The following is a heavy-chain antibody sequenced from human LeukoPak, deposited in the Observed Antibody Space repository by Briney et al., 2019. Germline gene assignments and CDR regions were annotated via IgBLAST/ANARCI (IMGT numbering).Heavy chain of an antibody. CDR3: AINSDPDYFDY. J-gene: IGHJ4*02. Sequence: GGSLRLSCAASGFTFSSYAMSWVRQAPGKGLEWVSAISGSGGSTYYADSVKGRFTISRDNSKNTLYLQMNSRRAEDTAVYYCAINSDPDYFDYWGQGTLVTVSS. CDR2: ISGSGGST. V-gene: IGHV3-23*01. D-gene: IGHD1-14*01. CDR1: GFTFSSYA.